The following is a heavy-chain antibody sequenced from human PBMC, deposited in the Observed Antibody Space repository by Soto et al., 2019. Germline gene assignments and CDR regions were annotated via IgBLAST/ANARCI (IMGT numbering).Heavy chain of an antibody. D-gene: IGHD2-2*01. V-gene: IGHV3-48*03. CDR1: GFTFSSYE. J-gene: IGHJ6*02. Sequence: PGGSLRLSCAASGFTFSSYEMNWVRQAPGKGLEWVSYISSSGSTIYYADSAKGRFTISRDNAKNSLYLQMNSLRAEDTAVYYCARERCHEATDCVMDGWGQGSKVTVSS. CDR2: ISSSGSTI. CDR3: ARERCHEATDCVMDG.